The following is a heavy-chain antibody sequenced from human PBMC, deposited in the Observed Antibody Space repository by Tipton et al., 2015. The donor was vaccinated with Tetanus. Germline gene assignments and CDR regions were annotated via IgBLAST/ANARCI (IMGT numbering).Heavy chain of an antibody. V-gene: IGHV4-59*01. CDR1: GVSINSYY. Sequence: TLSLTCTVSGVSINSYYWSWLRQPPGKGLEWIGYIYYSGTRYDPSLKSRVTISADTSKNQFSLKLTSVTAADTAVYYCARAGDSGWWYFGLWGRGALVSVSS. CDR3: ARAGDSGWWYFGL. D-gene: IGHD3-16*01. CDR2: IYYSGT. J-gene: IGHJ2*01.